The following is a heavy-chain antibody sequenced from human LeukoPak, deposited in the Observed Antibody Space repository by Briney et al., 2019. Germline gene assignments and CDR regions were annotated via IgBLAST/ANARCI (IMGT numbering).Heavy chain of an antibody. Sequence: GGSLRLSCAASGFTFRSYAMNWVRQAPGKGLEWVSAICADGDSTYYADSVKGRFTISRDNSKNTLYLQMNSLRAEDTAVYYCAKGGGFRIYSSGHDYWGQGTLVTVSS. J-gene: IGHJ4*02. D-gene: IGHD6-19*01. CDR2: ICADGDST. V-gene: IGHV3-23*01. CDR1: GFTFRSYA. CDR3: AKGGGFRIYSSGHDY.